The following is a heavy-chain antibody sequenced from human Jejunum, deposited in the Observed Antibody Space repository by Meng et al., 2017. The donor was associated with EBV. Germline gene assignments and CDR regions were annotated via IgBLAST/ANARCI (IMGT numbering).Heavy chain of an antibody. Sequence: HVPVVQSVADVKKPVVPVNLSCKTSGYLFIDHHVHCVRQAPGQGLEWMGILNPNNGATSYAQRIRGRVTMTRDTSTSTVYMELSSLRSEDTALYYCVGEIVAPYSFDQWGQGTLVTVSS. CDR2: LNPNNGAT. D-gene: IGHD5-12*01. V-gene: IGHV1-46*01. J-gene: IGHJ4*02. CDR3: VGEIVAPYSFDQ. CDR1: GYLFIDHH.